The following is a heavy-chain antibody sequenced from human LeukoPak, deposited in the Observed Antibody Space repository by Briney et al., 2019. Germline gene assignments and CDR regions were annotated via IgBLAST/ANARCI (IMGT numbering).Heavy chain of an antibody. V-gene: IGHV3-23*01. D-gene: IGHD6-19*01. Sequence: PGGSLRLSCAASGFTFSSYAMSWVRQAPGKGLEWVSAISGSGGSTYYADSVKGRFTISRDNSKNTLYLQMNSLRAEDTAVYYFAKDGGSGPLTHFDYWGQGTLVTVSS. CDR3: AKDGGSGPLTHFDY. J-gene: IGHJ4*02. CDR2: ISGSGGST. CDR1: GFTFSSYA.